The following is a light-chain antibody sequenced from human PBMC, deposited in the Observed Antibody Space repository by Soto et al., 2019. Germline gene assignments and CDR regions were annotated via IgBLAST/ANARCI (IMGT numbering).Light chain of an antibody. CDR3: KKSNRPPFI. Sequence: DIQMTQSPSSLSASVGDRVTITCRASQSASLYLNWYQQKPGKAPKLLIYAASSLQSGVPSRFSGSGSGTDFTLTFSTLQLEVFPTYLCKKSNRPPFICGGGTRGDIK. J-gene: IGKJ4*01. V-gene: IGKV1-39*01. CDR1: QSASLY. CDR2: AAS.